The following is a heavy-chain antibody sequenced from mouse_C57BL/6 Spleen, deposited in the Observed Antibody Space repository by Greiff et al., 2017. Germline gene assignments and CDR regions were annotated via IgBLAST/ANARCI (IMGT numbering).Heavy chain of an antibody. Sequence: QVQLQQSGAELVKPGASVKMSCKASGYTFTTYPIEWMKQNHGKSLEWIGNFHPYNDDTTYNEKFKGKATLTVEKSSSTVYLELSRLTSDDSAVYYCARRGYYGYDEDWYFDVWGTGTTVTVSS. CDR1: GYTFTTYP. J-gene: IGHJ1*03. CDR3: ARRGYYGYDEDWYFDV. CDR2: FHPYNDDT. D-gene: IGHD2-2*01. V-gene: IGHV1-47*01.